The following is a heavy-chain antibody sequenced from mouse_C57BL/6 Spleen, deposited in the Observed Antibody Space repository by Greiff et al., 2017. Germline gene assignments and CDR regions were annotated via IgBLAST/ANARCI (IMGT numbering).Heavy chain of an antibody. Sequence: QVQLQQPGAELVMPGASVKLSCKASGYTFTSYWMHWVKQRPGQGLEWIGEIDPSDSYTNYNQKFKGKSTLTVDKSSSTAYMQLSSLTSEDSAVYYCARRISDYYGSSYGYYFDYWGQGTTLTVSS. V-gene: IGHV1-69*01. CDR3: ARRISDYYGSSYGYYFDY. J-gene: IGHJ2*01. CDR2: IDPSDSYT. D-gene: IGHD1-1*01. CDR1: GYTFTSYW.